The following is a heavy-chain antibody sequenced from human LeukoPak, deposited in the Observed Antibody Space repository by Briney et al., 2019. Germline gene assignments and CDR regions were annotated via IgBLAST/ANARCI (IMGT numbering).Heavy chain of an antibody. D-gene: IGHD6-13*01. CDR1: GFTFSNSG. CDR3: ARGAQLTDY. J-gene: IGHJ4*02. V-gene: IGHV3-64*01. Sequence: GGSLRLSCAASGFTFSNSGMHWVRQAPGKGLEYVSGIGPDGGTTYYAKSVKGRFIISRDNSKNMVYLQMGSLTVDDMAVYYCARGAQLTDYWGQGTLVTVSS. CDR2: IGPDGGTT.